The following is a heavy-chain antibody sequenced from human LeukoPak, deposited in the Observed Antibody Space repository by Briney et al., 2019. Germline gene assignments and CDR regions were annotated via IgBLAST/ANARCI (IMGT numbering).Heavy chain of an antibody. J-gene: IGHJ4*02. CDR3: ARSPPTVTTEPFDY. CDR2: IYYSGST. D-gene: IGHD4-17*01. V-gene: IGHV4-59*01. CDR1: GGSISSYY. Sequence: SETLSLTCTVSGGSISSYYWSWIRQPPGKGLEWIGYIYYSGSTNYNPSLKSRVTISVDTSKNQFSLKLSSVTAADTAVYYCARSPPTVTTEPFDYWGQGTLVTASS.